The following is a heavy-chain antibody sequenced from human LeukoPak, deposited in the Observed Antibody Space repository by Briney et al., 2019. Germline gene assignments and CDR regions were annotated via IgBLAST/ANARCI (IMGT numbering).Heavy chain of an antibody. D-gene: IGHD2-15*01. J-gene: IGHJ4*02. Sequence: GGSLRLSCAASGFTFSSYGMHWVRQAPGKGLEWVAVIWYDGSNKYYADSVKGRFTISRDNSKNTLYLQMNSLRAEDTAMYYCARDDLTHLGILASGYFDYWGQGTLVTVSS. CDR3: ARDDLTHLGILASGYFDY. CDR2: IWYDGSNK. CDR1: GFTFSSYG. V-gene: IGHV3-33*01.